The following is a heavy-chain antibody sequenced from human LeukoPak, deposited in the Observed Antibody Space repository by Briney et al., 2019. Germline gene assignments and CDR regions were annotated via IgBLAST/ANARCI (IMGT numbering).Heavy chain of an antibody. Sequence: PGGSLSLSCAASGFTFSSYWMHWVRQAPGKGLVWVSRVNSDGSYTSYADSVKGRFTISRDNAKNTLYLQMNSLRAEDTAVYYCARALVGGYYYGMYVWAQGTTVTVSS. CDR1: GFTFSSYW. V-gene: IGHV3-74*01. J-gene: IGHJ6*02. D-gene: IGHD2-15*01. CDR3: ARALVGGYYYGMYV. CDR2: VNSDGSYT.